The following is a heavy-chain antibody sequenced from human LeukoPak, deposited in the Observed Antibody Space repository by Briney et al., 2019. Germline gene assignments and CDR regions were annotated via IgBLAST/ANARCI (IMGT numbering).Heavy chain of an antibody. V-gene: IGHV3-23*01. D-gene: IGHD3-16*01. Sequence: GGSLRLSCAASGFTFSSYAMSCVRQAPGKRLEWVSDISGSGGSTYYADSVKGRFTISRDTSKNTLYLQMNSLRAEDTAVYYCAKRCYVSPEEYFQHWGQGTLVTVSS. J-gene: IGHJ1*01. CDR1: GFTFSSYA. CDR3: AKRCYVSPEEYFQH. CDR2: ISGSGGST.